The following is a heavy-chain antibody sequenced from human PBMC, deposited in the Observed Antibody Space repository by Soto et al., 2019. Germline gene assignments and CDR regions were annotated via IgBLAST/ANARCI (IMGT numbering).Heavy chain of an antibody. CDR2: MNPNTGVA. CDR3: VRGLRRGYSVY. Sequence: QVQLVQSGAEVKKPGASVKVSCKASGYTFTGYDVNWVRQATGQGLEWVGWMNPNTGVAGFAQKFQGRVTLTGNTSITTAYMELSCLRSEDTAVYYCVRGLRRGYSVYWGQGTLVTVSS. V-gene: IGHV1-8*01. D-gene: IGHD2-2*03. J-gene: IGHJ4*02. CDR1: GYTFTGYD.